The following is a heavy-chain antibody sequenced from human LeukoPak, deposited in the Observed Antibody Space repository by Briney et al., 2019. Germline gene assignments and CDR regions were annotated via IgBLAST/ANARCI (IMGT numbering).Heavy chain of an antibody. V-gene: IGHV3-21*01. Sequence: GGSLRLSCAASGSTFSRHSINWVRQAPGKGLEWVSSISSSSSYIYYADSVKGRFTISRDNAKNSLYLQMNSLRAEDTAVYYCARDSGNYLDAFDIWGQGTMVTVSS. CDR3: ARDSGNYLDAFDI. D-gene: IGHD1-7*01. CDR2: ISSSSSYI. J-gene: IGHJ3*02. CDR1: GSTFSRHS.